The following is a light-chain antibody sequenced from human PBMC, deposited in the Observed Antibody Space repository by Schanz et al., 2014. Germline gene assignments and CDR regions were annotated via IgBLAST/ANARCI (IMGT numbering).Light chain of an antibody. CDR2: DAS. V-gene: IGKV3-11*01. CDR3: QQYNGGT. CDR1: QSVSSY. Sequence: EVVLTQSPATLSLSPGDRATLSCRASQSVSSYLAWYRQKPGQAPRLLIYDASNRAPGIPARFSGSGSGTEFTLTISSLQSEDFAVYYCQQYNGGTFGQGTKVEIK. J-gene: IGKJ1*01.